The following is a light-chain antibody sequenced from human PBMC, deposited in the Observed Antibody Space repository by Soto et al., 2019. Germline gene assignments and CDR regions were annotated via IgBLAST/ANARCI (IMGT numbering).Light chain of an antibody. CDR1: QSISDT. J-gene: IGKJ3*01. Sequence: ELVMTQSPATLSVSPGGRATLSCRASQSISDTLAWYQQKPCHAPRLLIYGASSRATGIPVRFSGSGSATEFTLTISSLQPEDVATYYCQQYNGFGPGTKVDIK. CDR3: QQYNG. CDR2: GAS. V-gene: IGKV3-15*01.